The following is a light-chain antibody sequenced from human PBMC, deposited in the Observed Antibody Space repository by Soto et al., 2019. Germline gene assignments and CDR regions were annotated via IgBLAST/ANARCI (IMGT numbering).Light chain of an antibody. CDR1: QNINNY. CDR2: DAS. Sequence: IQITQSPASLCASVGDRVTITCQASQNINNYLNWYQQKPGRAPKLLIYDASNLEAGVPSRFRGSGSGTDFTFTISRLQPEDIATYYCQQYENLPTFGQGTRLEIK. J-gene: IGKJ5*01. CDR3: QQYENLPT. V-gene: IGKV1-33*01.